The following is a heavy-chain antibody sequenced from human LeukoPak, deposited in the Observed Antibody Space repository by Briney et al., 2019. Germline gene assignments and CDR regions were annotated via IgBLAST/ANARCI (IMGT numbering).Heavy chain of an antibody. Sequence: ASVKVSCKASGYTFTDHYMHWVRQAPGQGLEHMGWINPNSGDMKYAQKFQGRVTMTRDTSINTAYMELRSLRSVDTAVYYCARLYPSIPVAGSGNCFDSWGQGTLVTVSS. CDR1: GYTFTDHY. CDR2: INPNSGDM. D-gene: IGHD6-19*01. CDR3: ARLYPSIPVAGSGNCFDS. V-gene: IGHV1-2*02. J-gene: IGHJ4*02.